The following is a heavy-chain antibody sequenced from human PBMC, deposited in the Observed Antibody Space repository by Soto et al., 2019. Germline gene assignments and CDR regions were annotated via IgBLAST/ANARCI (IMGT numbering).Heavy chain of an antibody. CDR3: ARDRDWNLDY. J-gene: IGHJ4*02. CDR2: IYIDDT. D-gene: IGHD1-1*01. Sequence: QVQLVQSEAEVKKPGASVKVSCKASGYTFSSFGFSWMRQAPGQGLEWMGWIYIDDTKYAQNLQGRVTMTTDTSTSTVYMELRSLISDDTAVYYCARDRDWNLDYWGQGTLVTVSS. V-gene: IGHV1-18*01. CDR1: GYTFSSFG.